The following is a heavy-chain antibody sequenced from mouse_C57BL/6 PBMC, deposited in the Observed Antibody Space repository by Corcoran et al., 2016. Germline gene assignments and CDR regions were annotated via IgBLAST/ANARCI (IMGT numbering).Heavy chain of an antibody. CDR2: ILPGSGST. CDR3: ARGGFITTVVRYRFAY. J-gene: IGHJ3*01. Sequence: QVQLQQSGAELMKPGASVKLSCKATGYTFTGYWIEWVKQRPGHGLEWIGEILPGSGSTNYNEKFKGKATFTADTSSNTAYMQLSSLTTEDSAIYYCARGGFITTVVRYRFAYWGQGTLVTVSA. CDR1: GYTFTGYW. D-gene: IGHD1-1*01. V-gene: IGHV1-9*01.